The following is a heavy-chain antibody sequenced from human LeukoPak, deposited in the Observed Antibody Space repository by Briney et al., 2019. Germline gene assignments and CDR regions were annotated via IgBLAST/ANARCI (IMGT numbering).Heavy chain of an antibody. J-gene: IGHJ4*02. D-gene: IGHD5-24*01. CDR3: ARATSGYFDY. V-gene: IGHV3-21*01. CDR2: ISSSSSYI. Sequence: HGGSLRLSCAASGFKLGCYSMDWVCQEKGKGLEWVSSISSSSSYIYYADSVKGRFTISRDNAKNSLYLQMNSLRAEDTAVYYCARATSGYFDYWGQGTLVTVSS. CDR1: GFKLGCYS.